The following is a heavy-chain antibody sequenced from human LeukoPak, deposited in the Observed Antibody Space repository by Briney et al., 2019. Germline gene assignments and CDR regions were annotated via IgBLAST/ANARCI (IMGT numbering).Heavy chain of an antibody. V-gene: IGHV4-30-4*01. J-gene: IGHJ4*02. CDR1: GGSISSGDYY. CDR3: ARGRRDDSSGSYYYFDY. D-gene: IGHD3-22*01. Sequence: SETLSLTCTVSGGSISSGDYYWSWIRQPPGKGLEWIGYIYYSGSTYYNPSLKSRVTISVDTSKNQFSLKLSSVTAADTAVYYCARGRRDDSSGSYYYFDYWGQGTLVTVSS. CDR2: IYYSGST.